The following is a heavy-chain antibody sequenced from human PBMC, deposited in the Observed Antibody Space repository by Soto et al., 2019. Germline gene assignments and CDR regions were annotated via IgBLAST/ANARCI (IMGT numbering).Heavy chain of an antibody. V-gene: IGHV3-23*01. D-gene: IGHD2-21*02. J-gene: IGHJ4*02. Sequence: GSLRLSCAASGFSFTNFAMSWVRQAPRKGLEWVAGIGASDDITWYADSVKGRLSISRDNSKNTLYLQLNSLRFEDTAVYYCAKDDFTDRGDDYFDYWGRGTLVTAPQ. CDR1: GFSFTNFA. CDR3: AKDDFTDRGDDYFDY. CDR2: IGASDDIT.